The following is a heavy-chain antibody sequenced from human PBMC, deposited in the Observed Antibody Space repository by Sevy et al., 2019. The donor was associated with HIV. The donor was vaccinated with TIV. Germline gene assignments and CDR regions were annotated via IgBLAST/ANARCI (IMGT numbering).Heavy chain of an antibody. V-gene: IGHV4-61*03. CDR1: GGSVSSDFSY. D-gene: IGHD4-17*01. Sequence: SETLSLTCTVSGGSVSSDFSYWNWVRQPPGKGLEYIGSISYGGTTSYNPSLKSRVTISLDTSKNHFSLKVNSVTAADTAIYYCVKRDYGDYVDYFDPLGQGPLVTVSS. CDR2: ISYGGTT. J-gene: IGHJ5*02. CDR3: VKRDYGDYVDYFDP.